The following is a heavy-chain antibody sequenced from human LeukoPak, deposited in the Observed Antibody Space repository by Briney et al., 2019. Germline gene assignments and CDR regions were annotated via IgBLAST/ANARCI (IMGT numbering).Heavy chain of an antibody. CDR1: GFTFSSHD. CDR3: ARSKSYSSGWTDFDC. CDR2: IGTAGNT. Sequence: GGSLRLSCAASGFTFSSHDMHWVRQPTGKGLEWVSVIGTAGNTYYTDSVKGRFTISRENAKNSLYLQMDNLRAEDTAVYYCARSKSYSSGWTDFDCWGQGTLVTVTS. V-gene: IGHV3-13*01. J-gene: IGHJ4*02. D-gene: IGHD6-19*01.